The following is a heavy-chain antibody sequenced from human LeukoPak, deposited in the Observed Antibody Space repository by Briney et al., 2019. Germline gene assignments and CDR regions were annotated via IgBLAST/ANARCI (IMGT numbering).Heavy chain of an antibody. CDR3: ARAGYSGSYRDAFDI. V-gene: IGHV3-21*01. D-gene: IGHD1-26*01. CDR2: ISSSGYYM. CDR1: GFTFSSYS. J-gene: IGHJ3*02. Sequence: GGSLRRSCAASGFTFSSYSMNWVRQAPGKGREWVSSISSSGYYMYYADSVKGRFTISRDNAKNSLYLQMNSLRAEDTAVYYCARAGYSGSYRDAFDIWGQGTMVTVSS.